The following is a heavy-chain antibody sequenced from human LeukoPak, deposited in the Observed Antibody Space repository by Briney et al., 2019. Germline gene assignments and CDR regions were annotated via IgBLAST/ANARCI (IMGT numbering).Heavy chain of an antibody. Sequence: GSVKVSCKVSGYTLTELSMHWVRQAPGKGLEWMGGFDPEDGETIYAQKFQGRVTMTEDTSTDTAYMELRRLRSEDPAVYSCATDVGREGYWGQGTLVTVSS. V-gene: IGHV1-24*01. CDR2: FDPEDGET. J-gene: IGHJ4*02. CDR1: GYTLTELS. CDR3: ATDVGREGY. D-gene: IGHD1-26*01.